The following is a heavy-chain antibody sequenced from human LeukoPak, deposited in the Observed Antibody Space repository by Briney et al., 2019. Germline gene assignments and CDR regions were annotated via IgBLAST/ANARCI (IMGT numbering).Heavy chain of an antibody. CDR3: ASNLQYPFDY. J-gene: IGHJ4*02. CDR1: GGSISSYY. Sequence: SETLSLTCTVSGGSISSYYWSWIRQPPGKGLEGIGYIYTSGSTNYNPSLKSRVTISVDTSKNQFSLNLSSVTAADTAVYYCASNLQYPFDYWGQGTLVTVSS. CDR2: IYTSGST. D-gene: IGHD4-11*01. V-gene: IGHV4-4*09.